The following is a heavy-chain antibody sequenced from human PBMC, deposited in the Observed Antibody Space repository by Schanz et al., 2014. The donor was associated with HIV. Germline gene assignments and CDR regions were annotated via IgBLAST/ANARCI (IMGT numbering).Heavy chain of an antibody. D-gene: IGHD3-22*01. CDR3: AKPEYDSRGNSQSRFDY. Sequence: EVQLLESGGGLEQPGGSLRLSCAASGFNFNNYAMTWVRQAPGKGLEWVSSISESGGRTYYADSVNGRFTISRDNSKNTLYLQMTTLRIDDTAVYYCAKPEYDSRGNSQSRFDYWGQGTLVTVSS. J-gene: IGHJ4*02. V-gene: IGHV3-23*01. CDR1: GFNFNNYA. CDR2: ISESGGRT.